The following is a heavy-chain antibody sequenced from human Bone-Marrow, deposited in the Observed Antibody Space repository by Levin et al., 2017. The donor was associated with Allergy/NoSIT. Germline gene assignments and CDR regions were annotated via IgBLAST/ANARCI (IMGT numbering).Heavy chain of an antibody. V-gene: IGHV4-59*01. D-gene: IGHD6-19*01. J-gene: IGHJ6*02. CDR2: IYSTASS. CDR3: ARAGDWESSVWYGTKDYAMEF. Sequence: MSGGSLRLSCNVSGVSINNYFWSWIRQPPGKGLEWIGYIYSTASSSYNPSLKNRVTMSIETSKNQVSLKLRSVTAADTAVYYCARAGDWESSVWYGTKDYAMEFWGQGTTVTVSS. CDR1: GVSINNYF.